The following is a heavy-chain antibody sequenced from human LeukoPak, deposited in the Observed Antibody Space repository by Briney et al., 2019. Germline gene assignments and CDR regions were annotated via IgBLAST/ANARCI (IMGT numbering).Heavy chain of an antibody. J-gene: IGHJ5*02. Sequence: SETLSLTCAVYAGSFSGYYWSWLRQSPGKGLEWIGEIHHSGSTNYNPSLESRVTMSVDTPKNQFSLKLSSVTAADTAVYYCARTMVRGVNWFDPWGQGTLVTVSS. CDR1: AGSFSGYY. CDR3: ARTMVRGVNWFDP. CDR2: IHHSGST. V-gene: IGHV4-34*01. D-gene: IGHD3-10*01.